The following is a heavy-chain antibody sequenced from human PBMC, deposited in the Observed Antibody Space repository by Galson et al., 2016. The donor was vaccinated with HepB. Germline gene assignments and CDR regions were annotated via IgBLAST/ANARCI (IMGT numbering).Heavy chain of an antibody. J-gene: IGHJ4*02. D-gene: IGHD2-21*01. Sequence: SLRLSCAASGFTLSSYTMNWVRQAPGKGLEWVSYMHSSGNTIYYGDSVKGRFTISRDNAKNSLYLQMNSLREEDTAVYYCARDQCGPECYQPDYWGQGTLVTVSS. CDR3: ARDQCGPECYQPDY. CDR1: GFTLSSYT. CDR2: MHSSGNTI. V-gene: IGHV3-48*02.